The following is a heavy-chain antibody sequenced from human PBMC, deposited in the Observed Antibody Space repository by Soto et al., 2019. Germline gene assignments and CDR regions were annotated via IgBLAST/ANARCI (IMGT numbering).Heavy chain of an antibody. D-gene: IGHD4-17*01. CDR2: IYYSGNT. Sequence: QVQLQESGPGLVKPSQTLSLTCTVSGGSISSGGYYWTWIRQHPGKGLEWIGYIYYSGNTYYNPSLKSRLTNSEDTSKKMCSLRLSSEPAADASVYDCVRGYGDYVFSSLWFAPWGQGTLVTVSS. J-gene: IGHJ5*01. CDR1: GGSISSGGYY. CDR3: VRGYGDYVFSSLWFAP. V-gene: IGHV4-31*02.